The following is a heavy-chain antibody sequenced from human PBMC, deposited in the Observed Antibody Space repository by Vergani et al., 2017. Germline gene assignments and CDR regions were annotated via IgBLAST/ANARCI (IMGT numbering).Heavy chain of an antibody. CDR1: GGPISCGGYY. CDR2: NYYSGST. V-gene: IGHV4-31*03. CDR3: TRGPNYDSSGFDFDY. J-gene: IGHJ4*02. Sequence: QVQLQESGPGLVQPSKTLSLTCTVSGGPISCGGYYLGWIGQTPGKGLGWIGYNYYSGSTYYRPSLKSRVTISVDTSKNQFSLKRSSVTAADTAVYYCTRGPNYDSSGFDFDYWGQGTLVTVSS. D-gene: IGHD3-22*01.